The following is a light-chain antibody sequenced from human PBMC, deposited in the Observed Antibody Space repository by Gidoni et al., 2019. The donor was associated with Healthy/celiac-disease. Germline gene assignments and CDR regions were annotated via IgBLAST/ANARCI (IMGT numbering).Light chain of an antibody. Sequence: DIQMNQPPSSLSASVGDRVTITCRASQNISSYLNWYQQKPGKAPKLLIYAASSLQSGVPSRFSGSGSGTDFTLTISSLQPEDFATYYCQQSYSTPITFGRGTRLEIK. J-gene: IGKJ5*01. CDR3: QQSYSTPIT. CDR1: QNISSY. V-gene: IGKV1-39*01. CDR2: AAS.